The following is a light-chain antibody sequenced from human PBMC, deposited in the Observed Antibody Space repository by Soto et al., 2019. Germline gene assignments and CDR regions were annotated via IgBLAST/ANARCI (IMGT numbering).Light chain of an antibody. J-gene: IGKJ2*01. CDR2: GAV. CDR3: QQYYAWPRT. V-gene: IGKV3-15*01. CDR1: QSVGGD. Sequence: EIVMTQSPVTLSVSPGERATLSSRASQSVGGDLAWYQQIPGQAPRLLIYGAVTRATGVAARFSGGGSGTEFTLTVDSLQSEDLAIYYCQQYYAWPRTFGQGTKLEI.